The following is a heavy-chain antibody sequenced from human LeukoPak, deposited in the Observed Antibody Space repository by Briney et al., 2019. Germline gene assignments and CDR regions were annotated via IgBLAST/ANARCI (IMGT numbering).Heavy chain of an antibody. CDR1: GGSICSYY. CDR3: ARDDYGGSPYYYYYMDV. D-gene: IGHD4-23*01. V-gene: IGHV4-4*07. CDR2: IYTSGST. J-gene: IGHJ6*03. Sequence: SETLSVTCTVSGGSICSYYWSWIRQPAGKGLEWIGRIYTSGSTNYNPSLKSRVTMSVDTSKNQFSLKLSSVTAADTAVYYCARDDYGGSPYYYYYMDVWGKGTTVTVSS.